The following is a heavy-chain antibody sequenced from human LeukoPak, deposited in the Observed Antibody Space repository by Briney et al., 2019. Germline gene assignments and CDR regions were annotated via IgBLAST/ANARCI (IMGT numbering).Heavy chain of an antibody. Sequence: SGGSLRLSCAASGFTFSSYSMNWVRQAPGKGLEWVASISSSSSYIYYADSVKGRFTISRDNAKNSLYLQMNSLRAEDTAVYYCARGNTAYDILAGSSSPGYPQFFDYWGQGTLVTVSS. D-gene: IGHD3-9*01. CDR1: GFTFSSYS. J-gene: IGHJ4*02. V-gene: IGHV3-21*01. CDR2: ISSSSSYI. CDR3: ARGNTAYDILAGSSSPGYPQFFDY.